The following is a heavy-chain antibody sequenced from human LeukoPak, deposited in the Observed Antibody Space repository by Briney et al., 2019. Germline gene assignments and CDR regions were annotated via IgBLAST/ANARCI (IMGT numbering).Heavy chain of an antibody. CDR2: ISTDGRGT. V-gene: IGHV3-64D*06. CDR1: GFTFNIYA. Sequence: PGGSLRLSCSASGFTFNIYAMHWVRQAPGTGLEYVSAISTDGRGTYYADSVKGRFTISRDNSKNTLYLQMGSLRPEDTAIYYCVKYSNSCYDPWGQGTLVTVSS. CDR3: VKYSNSCYDP. D-gene: IGHD2-2*01. J-gene: IGHJ5*02.